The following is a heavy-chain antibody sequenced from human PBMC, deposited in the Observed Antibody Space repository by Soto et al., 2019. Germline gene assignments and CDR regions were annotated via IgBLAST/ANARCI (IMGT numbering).Heavy chain of an antibody. CDR1: GYTFTIYG. CDR2: ISGYNGNT. V-gene: IGHV1-18*04. CDR3: ARVDYYDSSGYYGY. Sequence: QVQLVQSGAEVKKPGASVKVSCKASGYTFTIYGISWVRQAPGQGLEWMGWISGYNGNTDYAQNLQDRVTLTTDASTSSVYMELRSFRSDDTAVYYCARVDYYDSSGYYGYWGQGTLITVSP. J-gene: IGHJ4*02. D-gene: IGHD3-22*01.